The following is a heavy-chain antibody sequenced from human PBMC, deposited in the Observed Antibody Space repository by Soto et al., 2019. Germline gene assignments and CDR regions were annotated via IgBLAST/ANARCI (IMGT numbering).Heavy chain of an antibody. CDR2: ISSSSSYI. Sequence: GGSLRLSCAASGFTFSSYSMNWVRQAPGKGLEWVSSISSSSSYIYYADSVKGRFTISRDNAKNSLYLQMNSLRAEDTAVYYCARDSPLWFGELSVWAGFYGMDVWGQGTTVTVSS. CDR1: GFTFSSYS. J-gene: IGHJ6*02. V-gene: IGHV3-21*01. D-gene: IGHD3-10*01. CDR3: ARDSPLWFGELSVWAGFYGMDV.